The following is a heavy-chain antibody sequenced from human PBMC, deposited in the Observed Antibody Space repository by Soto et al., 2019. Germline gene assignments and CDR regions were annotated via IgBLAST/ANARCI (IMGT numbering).Heavy chain of an antibody. CDR2: IIPIAAIA. CDR1: GGTFSRYT. V-gene: IGHV1-69*02. Sequence: QVQLVQSGAEVKKPGSSVKVSCKASGGTFSRYTINWVRQAPGQGLEWMGRIIPIAAIAIYTQKFQGRVTITVDKSSTTADMELSSLRSDDTAVYYCARGSTIVRGAPSWFDPWGQGTLVTVSS. CDR3: ARGSTIVRGAPSWFDP. D-gene: IGHD3-10*01. J-gene: IGHJ5*02.